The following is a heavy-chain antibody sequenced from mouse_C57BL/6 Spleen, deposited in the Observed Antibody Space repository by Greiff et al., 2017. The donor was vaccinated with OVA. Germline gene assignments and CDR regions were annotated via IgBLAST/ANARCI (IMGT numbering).Heavy chain of an antibody. Sequence: QVQLKQPGAELVKPGASVKLSCKASGYTFTSYWMHWVKQRPGQGLEWIGMIHPNSGSTNYNEKFKSKATLTVDKSSSTAYMQLSSLTSEDSAVYYCARRDDGYYAMDYWGQGTSVTVSS. CDR1: GYTFTSYW. D-gene: IGHD2-3*01. CDR2: IHPNSGST. V-gene: IGHV1-64*01. CDR3: ARRDDGYYAMDY. J-gene: IGHJ4*01.